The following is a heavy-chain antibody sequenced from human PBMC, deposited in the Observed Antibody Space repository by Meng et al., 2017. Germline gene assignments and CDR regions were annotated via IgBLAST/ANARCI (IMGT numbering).Heavy chain of an antibody. CDR3: ARLVAGTFGQLFDP. CDR2: LNTNTGNP. D-gene: IGHD2-15*01. CDR1: GYTFTRYA. J-gene: IGHJ5*02. V-gene: IGHV7-4-1*02. Sequence: GRLVQSGSELKKPGAPLKVSCKASGYTFTRYAMNWVRQAPGQGLEWMGWLNTNTGNPTYAQGFTGRFVFSLDTSVSTAYLQISSLKAEDTAVYYCARLVAGTFGQLFDPWGQGTLVTVSS.